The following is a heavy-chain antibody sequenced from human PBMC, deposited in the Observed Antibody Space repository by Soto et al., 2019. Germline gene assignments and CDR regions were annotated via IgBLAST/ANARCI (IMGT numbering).Heavy chain of an antibody. CDR3: ARDLSPPGEFLYDAFDV. D-gene: IGHD2-21*01. CDR2: IKRDGTVT. CDR1: GFTFSAFW. Sequence: EVQLVESGGGLVQPGESLRLSCAASGFTFSAFWMTWLRQAPGTGLEWVANIKRDGTVTHYGDSVEGRCTLSRDNAQNSLFLQLNSLRPEDTAMYYCARDLSPPGEFLYDAFDVWGQGTFVTVSS. J-gene: IGHJ3*01. V-gene: IGHV3-7*04.